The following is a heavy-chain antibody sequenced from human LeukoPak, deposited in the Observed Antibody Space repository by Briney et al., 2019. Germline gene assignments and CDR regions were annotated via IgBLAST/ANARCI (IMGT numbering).Heavy chain of an antibody. D-gene: IGHD2-15*01. CDR3: ARVYIAEDY. Sequence: GSLRLSCAASGFTFSDYYMSWIRQDSGKGLEWVSYISDTGSFIYYADSVKGRFTISRDNVKNSLYLQMNSLRAEDAAVYYCARVYIAEDYWGQGTLVTVSS. J-gene: IGHJ4*02. CDR1: GFTFSDYY. CDR2: ISDTGSFI. V-gene: IGHV3-11*01.